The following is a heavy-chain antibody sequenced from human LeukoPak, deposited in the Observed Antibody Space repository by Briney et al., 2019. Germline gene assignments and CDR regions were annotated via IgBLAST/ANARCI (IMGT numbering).Heavy chain of an antibody. V-gene: IGHV4-30-4*08. CDR2: IYYSGST. D-gene: IGHD3-10*01. J-gene: IGHJ4*02. Sequence: SQTLSLTCTVSGGSISSGDYYWRWIRQPPGKGLEWIGYIYYSGSTYYNPPLTSRVTISVDTSKNQFSLKLSSVTAADTAVYYCAGGGITMVRGVIPQIDYWGQGTLVTVSS. CDR3: AGGGITMVRGVIPQIDY. CDR1: GGSISSGDYY.